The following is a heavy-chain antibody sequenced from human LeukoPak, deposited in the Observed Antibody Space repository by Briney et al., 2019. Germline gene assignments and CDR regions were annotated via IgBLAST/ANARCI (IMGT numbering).Heavy chain of an antibody. CDR3: ARAGPGSDWYFDY. D-gene: IGHD6-19*01. CDR1: GYDFTSVG. V-gene: IGHV1-18*01. CDR2: ISPYNGNT. J-gene: IGHJ4*02. Sequence: ASVKVSCKASGYDFTSVGITWVRRAPGQGLEWMGWISPYNGNTRYAQKFQGRVAMTTDTSTTTAYMELRGLRFSDTAVYYCARAGPGSDWYFDYWGQGTLVTVSS.